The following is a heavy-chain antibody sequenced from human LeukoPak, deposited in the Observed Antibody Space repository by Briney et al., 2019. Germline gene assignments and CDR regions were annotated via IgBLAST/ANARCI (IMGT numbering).Heavy chain of an antibody. Sequence: GGSLRLSCAASGFTFSTYAMTWVRQAPGKGLEWVSSISGSGDSTYYADSVKGRFTISRDNSKNALYLQVNSLRVDDTATFYCAKAIGGVSTPIASWGQGTLVTVSS. CDR2: ISGSGDST. CDR1: GFTFSTYA. D-gene: IGHD3-22*01. J-gene: IGHJ4*02. V-gene: IGHV3-23*01. CDR3: AKAIGGVSTPIAS.